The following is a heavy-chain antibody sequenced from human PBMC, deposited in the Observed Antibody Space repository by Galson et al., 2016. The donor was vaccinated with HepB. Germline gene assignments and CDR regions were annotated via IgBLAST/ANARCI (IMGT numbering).Heavy chain of an antibody. CDR1: GFTFSSYA. Sequence: SLRLSCAASGFTFSSYAMSWVRQAPGKGLEWVSAISGSGGSTYYADSVKGRFTISRDNSKNTLYLQMNSLRAEDTAVYYCATPDEGSGRIFDYWGQGTLVTVSS. V-gene: IGHV3-23*01. CDR3: ATPDEGSGRIFDY. J-gene: IGHJ4*02. CDR2: ISGSGGST. D-gene: IGHD2-15*01.